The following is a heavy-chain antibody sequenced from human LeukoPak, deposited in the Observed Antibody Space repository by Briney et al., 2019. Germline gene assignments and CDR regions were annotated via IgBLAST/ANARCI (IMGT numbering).Heavy chain of an antibody. Sequence: GTSVKVSCKASGFTFTSSAMQWVRQARGQRLEWIGRIVVGSGNTNCAQKFQERVTITRDMSTSTAYMELSSLRSEDTAVYYCAADPHSPYPGAWGQGTLVTVSS. V-gene: IGHV1-58*02. CDR1: GFTFTSSA. D-gene: IGHD2-15*01. CDR3: AADPHSPYPGA. J-gene: IGHJ4*02. CDR2: IVVGSGNT.